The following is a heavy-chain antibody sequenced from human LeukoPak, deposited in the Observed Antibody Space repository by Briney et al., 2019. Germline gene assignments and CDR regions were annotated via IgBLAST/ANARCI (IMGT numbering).Heavy chain of an antibody. J-gene: IGHJ4*02. CDR3: ARPAGSSGWGTIDY. D-gene: IGHD1-14*01. CDR2: INPNSGGT. CDR1: GYTFTGYY. V-gene: IGHV1-2*02. Sequence: ASVKVSCKASGYTFTGYYMHWVRQAPGQGLEWMGWINPNSGGTNYAQKFQGRVTMTRDTSISTAYMELSRLRSDDTAVYYCARPAGSSGWGTIDYWGQGTLVTVSS.